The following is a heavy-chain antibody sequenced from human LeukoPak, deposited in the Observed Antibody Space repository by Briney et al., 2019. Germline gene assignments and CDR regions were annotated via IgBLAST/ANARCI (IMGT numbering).Heavy chain of an antibody. CDR3: AKGDCSSTSCYSEYYYYGMDV. Sequence: PGGSLRLSCAASGFTFSSYAMSWLRQAPGKGLEWVSAIRGSGGSTYYADSVKGRFTISRDNSKNTLYLQMNSLRAEDTAVYYCAKGDCSSTSCYSEYYYYGMDVWGKGTTVTVSS. V-gene: IGHV3-23*01. CDR2: IRGSGGST. J-gene: IGHJ6*01. CDR1: GFTFSSYA. D-gene: IGHD2-2*02.